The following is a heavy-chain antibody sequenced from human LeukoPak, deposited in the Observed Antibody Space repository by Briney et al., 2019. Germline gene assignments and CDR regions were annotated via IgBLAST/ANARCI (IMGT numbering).Heavy chain of an antibody. J-gene: IGHJ4*02. CDR1: GYTLTELS. D-gene: IGHD6-19*01. V-gene: IGHV1-24*01. CDR3: ATEQPVAGTGGDAFDY. Sequence: GALVKVSCKVSGYTLTELSMHWVRQAPGKGLEWMGGFDPEDGETIYAQKFQGRVTMTEDTSTDTAYMELSSLRSEDTAVYYCATEQPVAGTGGDAFDYWGQGTLVTVSS. CDR2: FDPEDGET.